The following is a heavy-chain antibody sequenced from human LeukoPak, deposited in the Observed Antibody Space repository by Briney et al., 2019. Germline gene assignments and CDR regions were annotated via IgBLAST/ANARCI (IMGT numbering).Heavy chain of an antibody. V-gene: IGHV1-18*01. D-gene: IGHD3-10*01. CDR1: GYTFTSYG. CDR3: AREGATMVRGVIALPYYYYGMDV. J-gene: IGHJ6*02. CDR2: ISAYNGNT. Sequence: ASVKVSCKASGYTFTSYGISWVRQAPGQGLEWMGWISAYNGNTNYAQKLQGRVTMTTDTSTSTAYMELSSLRSEDTAVYYCAREGATMVRGVIALPYYYYGMDVWGQGTTVTVSS.